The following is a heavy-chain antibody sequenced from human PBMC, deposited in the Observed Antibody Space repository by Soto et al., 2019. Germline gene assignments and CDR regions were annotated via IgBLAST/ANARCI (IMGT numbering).Heavy chain of an antibody. CDR2: IYYSGSN. CDR3: ASLLRITMIVVGIDY. V-gene: IGHV4-39*01. Sequence: SDTLSPTYTISGCAIRTSSYHWGWIRQPPGKGLEWIGSIYYSGSNYYKQSLKRRVNISVDTSKNQFSLKLISVTAADTAVYYCASLLRITMIVVGIDYWGQGTLVTVS. D-gene: IGHD3-22*01. J-gene: IGHJ4*02. CDR1: GCAIRTSSYH.